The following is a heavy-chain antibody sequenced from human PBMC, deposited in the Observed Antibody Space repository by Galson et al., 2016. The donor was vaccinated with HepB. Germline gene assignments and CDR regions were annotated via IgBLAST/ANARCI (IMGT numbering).Heavy chain of an antibody. D-gene: IGHD6-19*01. CDR1: GFSFSNSG. Sequence: SLRLSCAASGFSFSNSGMSWVRQAPGRGLEWVSGITRSGDATHYADFVKGRFTISRDSYKNTLYLQMNSLRAEDTAVCYCAKEADITGWSFFDYWGQGTLVTVSS. V-gene: IGHV3-23*01. CDR2: ITRSGDAT. CDR3: AKEADITGWSFFDY. J-gene: IGHJ4*02.